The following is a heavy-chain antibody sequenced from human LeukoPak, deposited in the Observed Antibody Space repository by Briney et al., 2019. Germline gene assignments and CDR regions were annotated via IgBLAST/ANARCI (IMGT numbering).Heavy chain of an antibody. CDR3: AREPAAWDY. J-gene: IGHJ4*02. D-gene: IGHD6-13*01. CDR1: TFTFGNYW. CDR2: IKEDGSEE. Sequence: PGGSLRLSCAASTFTFGNYWMSWVRQAPGKGLEWVANIKEDGSEEYYVDSVKGRFTISRDNTKNSLYLQMNSLRAEDTAVYYCAREPAAWDYWAQGTLVTVSS. V-gene: IGHV3-7*01.